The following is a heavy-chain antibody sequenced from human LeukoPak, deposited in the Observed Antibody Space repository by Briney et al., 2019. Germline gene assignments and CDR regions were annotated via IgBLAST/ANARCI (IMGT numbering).Heavy chain of an antibody. Sequence: PSETLSLTCTVSGGSISSYYWSWIRQPPGKGLEWIGYIYYSGSTNYNPSLKSRVTISVDTSKNQFSLKLSSVTAADTAVYYCARVRGSYYMYGMDVWGQGTPVTVSS. D-gene: IGHD1-26*01. V-gene: IGHV4-59*01. J-gene: IGHJ6*02. CDR3: ARVRGSYYMYGMDV. CDR2: IYYSGST. CDR1: GGSISSYY.